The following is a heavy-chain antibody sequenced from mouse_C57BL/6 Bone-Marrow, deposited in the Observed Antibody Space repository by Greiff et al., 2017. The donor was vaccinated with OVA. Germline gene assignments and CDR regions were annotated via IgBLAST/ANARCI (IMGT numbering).Heavy chain of an antibody. CDR2: IYPGDGDT. Sequence: QVQLKESGPELVKPGASVKISCKASGYAFSSSWMNWVKQRPGKGLEWIGRIYPGDGDTNYNGKFKGKATLTVDKSSSTAYMQLKSLTSEDSAVYYCARSGGAQATTWFAYWGQWTLVTVSA. J-gene: IGHJ3*01. CDR3: ARSGGAQATTWFAY. V-gene: IGHV1-82*01. CDR1: GYAFSSSW. D-gene: IGHD3-2*02.